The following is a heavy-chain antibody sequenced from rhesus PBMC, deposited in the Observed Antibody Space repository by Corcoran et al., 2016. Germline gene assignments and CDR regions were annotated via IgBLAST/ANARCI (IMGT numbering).Heavy chain of an antibody. D-gene: IGHD6-13*01. CDR3: ARGGSWFFDY. V-gene: IGHV4-169*01. Sequence: QLQLQESGPGLVKPSETLSVTCAVSGGSISSSYWSWIRQAPGKGLEWIGYIYGSGSSTNYNPSLKSRVTLSVDTSKNQLSLKLSSVTTADTAWYYCARGGSWFFDYWGQGVLVTVSS. CDR1: GGSISSSY. CDR2: IYGSGSST. J-gene: IGHJ4*01.